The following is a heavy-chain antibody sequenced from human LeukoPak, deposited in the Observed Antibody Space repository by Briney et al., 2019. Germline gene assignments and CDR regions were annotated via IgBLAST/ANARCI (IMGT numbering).Heavy chain of an antibody. CDR1: DGSISSSSYY. Sequence: PSETLSLTCTVSDGSISSSSYYWGWIRQPPGKGLEWIGSIYYSGSTYYNPSLKSRVTISVDTSKNQFSLKLTSVTAADTAVYYCARQSIGCSSNSCYRYFDYWGQGTLVTVSS. J-gene: IGHJ4*02. D-gene: IGHD2-2*01. CDR3: ARQSIGCSSNSCYRYFDY. CDR2: IYYSGST. V-gene: IGHV4-39*01.